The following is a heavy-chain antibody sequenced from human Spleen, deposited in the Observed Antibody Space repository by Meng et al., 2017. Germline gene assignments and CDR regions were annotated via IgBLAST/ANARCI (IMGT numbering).Heavy chain of an antibody. Sequence: QVQVHESGPAWVNPSQTRSIPCTVWCGPITSDSYYWSWIRQHPGKGLEWIGYIDYSGSSPYNPSLQSLATISVDTSKNQFSLKLGSVTAAATAVYYCARAGLDGFSSWFYFDYWGPGTLVTVSS. V-gene: IGHV4-31*01. D-gene: IGHD6-19*01. CDR1: CGPITSDSYY. CDR3: ARAGLDGFSSWFYFDY. CDR2: IDYSGSS. J-gene: IGHJ4*02.